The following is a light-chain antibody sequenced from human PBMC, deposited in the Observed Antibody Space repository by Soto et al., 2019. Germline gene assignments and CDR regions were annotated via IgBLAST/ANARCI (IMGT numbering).Light chain of an antibody. CDR1: QSISNW. CDR2: KAS. CDR3: QQYNSYWYT. V-gene: IGKV1-5*03. J-gene: IGKJ2*01. Sequence: DIQMTQSPSTLSASVGDRVTITCRASQSISNWLAWYRQKPGKAPKLLIYKASTLESGVPSRFSGSGSGTEFTLTISSLQPDDFATYFCQQYNSYWYTFGQGTKLDIK.